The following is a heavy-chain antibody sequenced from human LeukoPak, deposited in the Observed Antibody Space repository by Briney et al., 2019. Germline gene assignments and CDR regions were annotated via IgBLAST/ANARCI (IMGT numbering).Heavy chain of an antibody. D-gene: IGHD2-2*01. CDR1: GYTFTNYG. CDR3: ARDNSYAVY. CDR2: INAGNDNT. J-gene: IGHJ4*02. V-gene: IGHV1-3*01. Sequence: ASVKVSCKASGYTFTNYGTHWVRQAPGQRLEWMGWINAGNDNTKYSQKFQGRVTITRDTSASTAYMELSSLRSEDTAVYFCARDNSYAVYWGQGTLVTVSS.